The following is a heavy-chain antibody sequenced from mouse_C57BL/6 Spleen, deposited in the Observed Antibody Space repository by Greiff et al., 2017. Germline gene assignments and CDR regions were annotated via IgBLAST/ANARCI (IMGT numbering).Heavy chain of an antibody. V-gene: IGHV1-61*01. CDR1: GYTFTSYW. CDR3: ARGETGKFAY. Sequence: QVQLKQPGAELVRPGSSVKLSCKASGYTFTSYWMDWVKQRPGQGLEWIGNIYPSDSETHYNQKFKDKATLTVDKSSSTAYMQLSSLTSEDSAVYYCARGETGKFAYWGQGTLVTVSA. J-gene: IGHJ3*01. CDR2: IYPSDSET.